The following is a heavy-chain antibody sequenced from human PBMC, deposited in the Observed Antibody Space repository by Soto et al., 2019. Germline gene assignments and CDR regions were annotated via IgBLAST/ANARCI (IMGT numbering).Heavy chain of an antibody. J-gene: IGHJ6*02. Sequence: GGSLRLSCAASGFTFSSYAMSWVRQAPGKGLEWVSAISGSGGSTYYADSVKGRFTISRDNSKNTLYLQMNSLRAEDTAVYYCAKQSVLRFLEWLPPLVGMDVWGQGTTVTVSS. CDR3: AKQSVLRFLEWLPPLVGMDV. CDR1: GFTFSSYA. D-gene: IGHD3-3*01. CDR2: ISGSGGST. V-gene: IGHV3-23*01.